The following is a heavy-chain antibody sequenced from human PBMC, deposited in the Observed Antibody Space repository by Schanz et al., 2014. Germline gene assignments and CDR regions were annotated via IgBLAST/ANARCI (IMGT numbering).Heavy chain of an antibody. Sequence: QVHLVQSGAEVKKPGASVKVSCKASGYNITSNDVTWVRQATGQGLEWMGWMNPNSGNTGYAQKFQGRVTMTRNTSISTAYMELSSLRSEDTAVYYCARLGTRMAVAGSVIDSYYYYMDVWGKGTTVTVSS. CDR2: MNPNSGNT. CDR3: ARLGTRMAVAGSVIDSYYYYMDV. D-gene: IGHD6-19*01. CDR1: GYNITSND. V-gene: IGHV1-8*01. J-gene: IGHJ6*03.